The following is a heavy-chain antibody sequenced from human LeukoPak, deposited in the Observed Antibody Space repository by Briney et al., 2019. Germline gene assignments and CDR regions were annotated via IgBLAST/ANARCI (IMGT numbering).Heavy chain of an antibody. J-gene: IGHJ4*02. CDR1: GGSISRYY. Sequence: SETLSLTCSVSGGSISRYYWSWIRQPPGKGLEWIGHIYYTGIIDYNSSLKSRVTISVDTSRNQFSLRLSSVTASDTAVYYCAGGDTTLPTGSYLDYWGQGTLVTVSS. V-gene: IGHV4-59*01. D-gene: IGHD1-1*01. CDR2: IYYTGII. CDR3: AGGDTTLPTGSYLDY.